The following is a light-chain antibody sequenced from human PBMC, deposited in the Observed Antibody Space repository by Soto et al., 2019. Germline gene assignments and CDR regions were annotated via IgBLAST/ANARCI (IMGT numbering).Light chain of an antibody. CDR3: AAWDDSLDGWV. J-gene: IGLJ3*02. CDR1: RSNIGSNT. V-gene: IGLV1-44*01. CDR2: SNN. Sequence: QSVLTQPPSASGTPGQRVTISCSGSRSNIGSNTANWYQLLPGTAPQLLIYSNNQRPSGVPDRFSGSKSGTSASLAISGPQSEDEADYYCAAWDDSLDGWVFCGGTKLTVL.